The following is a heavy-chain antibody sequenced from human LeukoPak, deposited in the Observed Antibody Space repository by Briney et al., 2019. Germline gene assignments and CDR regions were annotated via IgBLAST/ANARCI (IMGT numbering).Heavy chain of an antibody. J-gene: IGHJ6*04. Sequence: PPGGSLRLSCAASGFTFSTYAMSWVRQAPGKGLDWVSAISGSDGSTYYADSVKGRFTISRDDSKNSLYLQMNSLRAEDTAVYYCAELGITMIGGVWGKGTTVTISS. CDR3: AELGITMIGGV. CDR2: ISGSDGST. CDR1: GFTFSTYA. V-gene: IGHV3-23*01. D-gene: IGHD3-10*02.